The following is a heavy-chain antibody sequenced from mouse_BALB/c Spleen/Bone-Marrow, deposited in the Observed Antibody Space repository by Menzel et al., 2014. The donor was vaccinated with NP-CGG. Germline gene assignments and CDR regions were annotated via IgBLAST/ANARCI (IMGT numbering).Heavy chain of an antibody. V-gene: IGHV1-18*01. Sequence: EVQVVESGPDLVKPGASVKISCKTSGYTFTEYTMHWVKQSHVKSLEWIGGINPNNGGTSYSQKFKGKATWTVDKSSSTAYMELRSLISEDSAVYYCARGWLLRRYFDYWGQGTTLTVSS. J-gene: IGHJ2*01. CDR3: ARGWLLRRYFDY. D-gene: IGHD2-3*01. CDR1: GYTFTEYT. CDR2: INPNNGGT.